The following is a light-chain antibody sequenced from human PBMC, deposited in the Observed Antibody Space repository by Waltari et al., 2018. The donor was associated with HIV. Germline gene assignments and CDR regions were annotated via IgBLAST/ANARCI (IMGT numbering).Light chain of an antibody. CDR2: EAS. Sequence: DIQMTQSPSTLSASVGDRVTITCRASQSINGWLAWYQRTPGKAPKLLIYEASTLQSGVPSRFSGSGSGTEFTLTISGLQPDDFATYYCQPYNSYSRTFGQGTKVEIK. CDR3: QPYNSYSRT. J-gene: IGKJ1*01. CDR1: QSINGW. V-gene: IGKV1-5*03.